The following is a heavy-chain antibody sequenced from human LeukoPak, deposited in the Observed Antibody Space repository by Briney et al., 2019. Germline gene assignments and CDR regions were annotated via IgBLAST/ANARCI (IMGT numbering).Heavy chain of an antibody. Sequence: SETLSLTCAVYGGSFSAYYWSWIRQPPGKGLEWIGEINHSGSTNYNPSLKSRVTTSVDTSKNQFSLKLSSVTAADTAVYYCARGPHTAMGSVDYWGQGTLVTVSS. J-gene: IGHJ4*02. D-gene: IGHD5-18*01. CDR1: GGSFSAYY. CDR2: INHSGST. CDR3: ARGPHTAMGSVDY. V-gene: IGHV4-34*01.